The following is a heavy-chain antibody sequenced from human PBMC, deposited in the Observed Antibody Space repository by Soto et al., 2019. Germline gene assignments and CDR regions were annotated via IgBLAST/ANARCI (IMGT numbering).Heavy chain of an antibody. Sequence: QVQLVDSGGGLVEPGGSLRLSCAASGFTFSDYYMTWIRQAPGKGLEWVSYISNTGSYTKYADSVKGRFTISRDNAKNSLYLQMNSLRAEDTAVYYCARVVMPLAAAGMKSSDYWGQGTLVTVSS. J-gene: IGHJ4*02. CDR2: ISNTGSYT. CDR3: ARVVMPLAAAGMKSSDY. V-gene: IGHV3-11*05. D-gene: IGHD6-13*01. CDR1: GFTFSDYY.